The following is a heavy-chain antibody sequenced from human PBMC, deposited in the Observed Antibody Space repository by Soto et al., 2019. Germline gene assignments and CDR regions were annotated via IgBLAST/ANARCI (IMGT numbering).Heavy chain of an antibody. CDR2: ISYDGTIK. CDR1: GFTFTPYG. CDR3: AKDRAWQAGRYFYGMDV. D-gene: IGHD3-10*01. Sequence: QVQLVESGGGVVQPGRSLRLSCAASGFTFTPYGMHWVRQVPGQGPEWVAVISYDGTIKHYADSVKGRFTISRDNSNNTLYLEMHSLITEDTALYYCAKDRAWQAGRYFYGMDVWGQGTTVTVSS. J-gene: IGHJ6*02. V-gene: IGHV3-30*18.